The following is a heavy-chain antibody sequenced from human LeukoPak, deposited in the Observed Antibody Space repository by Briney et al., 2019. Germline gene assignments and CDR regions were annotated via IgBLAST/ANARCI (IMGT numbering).Heavy chain of an antibody. D-gene: IGHD3-16*01. CDR2: ISGSGGST. CDR1: GFTFSSYA. CDR3: AKDGDDYVWGSQVPNWFDP. Sequence: PGGSLRLSCAASGFTFSSYAMSWVRQAPGKGLEWVSAISGSGGSTYYADSVKGRFTISRDNSKNTLYLQMNSLRAEGTAVYYCAKDGDDYVWGSQVPNWFDPWGQGTLVTVSS. V-gene: IGHV3-23*01. J-gene: IGHJ5*02.